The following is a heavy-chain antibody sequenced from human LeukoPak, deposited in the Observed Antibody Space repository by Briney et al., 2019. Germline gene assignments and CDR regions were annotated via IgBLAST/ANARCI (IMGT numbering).Heavy chain of an antibody. V-gene: IGHV5-51*01. Sequence: GESLKISCKGSGXTFTSSWIVWVRQMSGKGLECMGIIHPGDSDTRYSPSFQGQVTISADKSINTAYLQWSSLKASDTAIYYCARSSQYYDILTGPMDYWGQGTLVTVSS. CDR3: ARSSQYYDILTGPMDY. CDR2: IHPGDSDT. J-gene: IGHJ4*02. D-gene: IGHD3-9*01. CDR1: GXTFTSSW.